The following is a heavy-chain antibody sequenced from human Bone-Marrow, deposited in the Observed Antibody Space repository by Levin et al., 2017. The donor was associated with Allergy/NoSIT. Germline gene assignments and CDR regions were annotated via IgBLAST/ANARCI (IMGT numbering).Heavy chain of an antibody. Sequence: PSETLSLTCTVSGASINTHYWTWIRQPPGKGLEWIGYISYSANTNYHPSFKSRVTISLDTSENQVSLRLNSVTAADTAVYYCARHLTDRSALASGAWPYYFELWGQGILVTVSS. D-gene: IGHD6-19*01. V-gene: IGHV4-59*08. CDR1: GASINTHY. CDR3: ARHLTDRSALASGAWPYYFEL. CDR2: ISYSANT. J-gene: IGHJ4*02.